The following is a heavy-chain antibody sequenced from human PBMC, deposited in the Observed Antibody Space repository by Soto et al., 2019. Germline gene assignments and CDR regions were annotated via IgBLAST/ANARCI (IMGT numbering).Heavy chain of an antibody. Sequence: EVQLVESGGGLVQPGGSLRLSCAASGFSFSNSWMTWVRQAPGKGLEWVANIKEDGSEKYYVDSLKGRFTISRDNAKNSLYLQMTGLRADDTAVYFCAREARPDVLRELLIRQRAKIWGGDPSRGIGHYSYGMDVWGQGTTVTVSS. J-gene: IGHJ6*02. CDR1: GFSFSNSW. CDR2: IKEDGSEK. CDR3: AREARPDVLRELLIRQRAKIWGGDPSRGIGHYSYGMDV. V-gene: IGHV3-7*03. D-gene: IGHD2-21*02.